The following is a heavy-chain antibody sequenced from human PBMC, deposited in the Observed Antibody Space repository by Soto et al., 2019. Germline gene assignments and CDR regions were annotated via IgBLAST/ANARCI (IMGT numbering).Heavy chain of an antibody. Sequence: SETLSLTCTVSGGSISSYYWSWIRQPPGKGLEWIGYIYHSGSTNYNPSLKNRVSLSVDTSKNQFSLKLSSVTAADTAVYYCASSHAGAHITAAVHWGQGTLVTVSA. V-gene: IGHV4-59*12. CDR2: IYHSGST. D-gene: IGHD6-13*01. J-gene: IGHJ4*02. CDR3: ASSHAGAHITAAVH. CDR1: GGSISSYY.